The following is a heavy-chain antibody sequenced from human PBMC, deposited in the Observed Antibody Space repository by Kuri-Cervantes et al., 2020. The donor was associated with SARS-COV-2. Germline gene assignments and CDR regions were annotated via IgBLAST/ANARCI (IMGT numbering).Heavy chain of an antibody. J-gene: IGHJ3*02. Sequence: GESLKISCAASGFTFSSYWMSWVRQAPGKGLEWVANIKQDGSEKYYVDSVKGRFTISRDNAKNSLYLQMNSLRAEDTAVYYCARPQYSSSSDAFDIWGQGKMV. D-gene: IGHD6-13*01. CDR2: IKQDGSEK. V-gene: IGHV3-7*01. CDR1: GFTFSSYW. CDR3: ARPQYSSSSDAFDI.